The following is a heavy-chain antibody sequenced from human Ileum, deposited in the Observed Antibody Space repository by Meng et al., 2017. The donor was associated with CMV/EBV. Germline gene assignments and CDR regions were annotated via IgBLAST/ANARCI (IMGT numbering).Heavy chain of an antibody. Sequence: GESLKISCAVSGFSFSDYGMHWVRQAPGKGLEWVAFIRYDGTKKDYGDSVKGRFTISRDNSKNTLYLEMNSLRAEDTAMYYCTRDGETNFDFWSGPPENYYYGMDSWGQGTTVTVAS. CDR1: GFSFSDYG. CDR2: IRYDGTKK. J-gene: IGHJ6*02. CDR3: TRDGETNFDFWSGPPENYYYGMDS. V-gene: IGHV3-30*02. D-gene: IGHD3-3*01.